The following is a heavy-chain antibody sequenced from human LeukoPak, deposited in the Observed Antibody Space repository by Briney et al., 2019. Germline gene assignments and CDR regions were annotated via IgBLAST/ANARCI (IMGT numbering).Heavy chain of an antibody. CDR3: TRHPIVVVPAAMVAWFDP. D-gene: IGHD2-2*01. CDR2: VSSSGSS. V-gene: IGHV4-4*07. J-gene: IGHJ5*02. CDR1: GGSISNYY. Sequence: TSDTLSLTCTVSGGSISNYYWAWIRQPVGRELEWIGRVSSSGSSNYNPSLESRVTISLDASKKQFSLKLSSVTAADTAVYYCTRHPIVVVPAAMVAWFDPWGQGTLVTVSS.